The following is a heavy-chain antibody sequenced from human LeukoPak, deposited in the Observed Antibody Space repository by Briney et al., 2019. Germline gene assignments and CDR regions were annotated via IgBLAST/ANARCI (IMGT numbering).Heavy chain of an antibody. D-gene: IGHD5-24*01. J-gene: IGHJ1*01. CDR1: GFSLSTSGVG. V-gene: IGHV2-5*01. CDR3: AHRLYVEMAYMGYFQH. Sequence: SGPTLLKPTQTLTLTCTFSGFSLSTSGVGVGWIRQPPGKALEWLALIYWNDDKRYSPSLKSRLTITKDTSKNQVVLTMTNMDPVDTATYYCAHRLYVEMAYMGYFQHWGQGTLVTVSS. CDR2: IYWNDDK.